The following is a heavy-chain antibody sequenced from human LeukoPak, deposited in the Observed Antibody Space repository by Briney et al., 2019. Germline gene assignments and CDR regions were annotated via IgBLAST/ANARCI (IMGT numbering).Heavy chain of an antibody. D-gene: IGHD3-22*01. CDR3: AREWEYFFDSSGYYPLDY. V-gene: IGHV3-11*01. J-gene: IGHJ4*02. Sequence: RGSLRLSCAASVFTFSDYYMSWIRQSPGKGLEWVSYISSSGSSIYYADAVKGRFTISRDNAKNSLYLQMNSLRAEDTAVYYCAREWEYFFDSSGYYPLDYWGQGTLVTVSS. CDR2: ISSSGSSI. CDR1: VFTFSDYY.